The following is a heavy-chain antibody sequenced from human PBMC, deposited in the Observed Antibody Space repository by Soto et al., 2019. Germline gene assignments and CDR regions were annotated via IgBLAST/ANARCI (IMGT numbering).Heavy chain of an antibody. CDR2: IRSKANSYAT. Sequence: GGSLRLSCAASGFTFSGSAMHWVRQASGKGLEWVGRIRSKANSYATAYAASVKGRFTISRDDSKNTAYLQMNSLKTEDTAVYYCTTAAGAAAGDNGYWGQGTLVTVSS. J-gene: IGHJ4*02. CDR1: GFTFSGSA. V-gene: IGHV3-73*01. CDR3: TTAAGAAAGDNGY. D-gene: IGHD6-13*01.